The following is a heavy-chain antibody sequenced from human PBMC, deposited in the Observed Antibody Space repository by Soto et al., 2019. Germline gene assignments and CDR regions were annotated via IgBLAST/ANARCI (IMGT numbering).Heavy chain of an antibody. J-gene: IGHJ4*02. CDR2: IYYSGST. V-gene: IGHV4-59*01. CDR1: GGSISSYY. D-gene: IGHD1-26*01. CDR3: ARVGRGTKFDY. Sequence: PSDTLSLTCTVSGGSISSYYWSWIRQPPGKGLEWIGYIYYSGSTNYNPSLKSRVTISVDTSKNQFSLKLSSVTAADTAVYYCARVGRGTKFDYWGQGTLVTVSS.